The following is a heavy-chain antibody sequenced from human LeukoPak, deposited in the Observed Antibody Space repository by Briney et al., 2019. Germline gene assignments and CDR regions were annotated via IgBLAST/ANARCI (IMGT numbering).Heavy chain of an antibody. V-gene: IGHV4-61*01. Sequence: SETLSLTCTVSGGSVSSGSYYWSWIRQPPGKGLEWIGYIYYSGSTNYNPSLKSRVTISLDTSKNQFSLKLSAVTAADTAVYYCARMTTVTTFYAFDIWGQGTMVAVSS. CDR2: IYYSGST. D-gene: IGHD4-17*01. CDR3: ARMTTVTTFYAFDI. J-gene: IGHJ3*02. CDR1: GGSVSSGSYY.